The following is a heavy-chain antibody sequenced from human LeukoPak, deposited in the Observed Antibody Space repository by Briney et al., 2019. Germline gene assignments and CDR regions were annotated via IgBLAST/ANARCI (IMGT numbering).Heavy chain of an antibody. V-gene: IGHV3-30*18. CDR1: GFTFSNYG. J-gene: IGHJ6*02. Sequence: GGSLRLSCAASGFTFSNYGMHWVRQAPGKGLEWVAVMSYDVRNEYYADSVKGRFTISRDNAKNSLYLQMNSLRAEDTALYYCAKDHGSGKTRGYYYYGMDVWGQGTTVTVSS. D-gene: IGHD3-10*01. CDR2: MSYDVRNE. CDR3: AKDHGSGKTRGYYYYGMDV.